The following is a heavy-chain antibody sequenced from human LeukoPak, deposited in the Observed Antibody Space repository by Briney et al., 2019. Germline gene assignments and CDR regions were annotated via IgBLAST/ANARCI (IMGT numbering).Heavy chain of an antibody. Sequence: PGGSLRLSCAASGFTFSSYAMHWVRQAPGKGLEWVAVISYDGSNKYYADSVKGRFTISRDNSKNTLYLQMNSLRAEDTAVYYCARGGDDYVWGGYRYKHFDYWGQGTLVTVSS. V-gene: IGHV3-30-3*01. D-gene: IGHD3-16*02. CDR2: ISYDGSNK. CDR3: ARGGDDYVWGGYRYKHFDY. CDR1: GFTFSSYA. J-gene: IGHJ4*02.